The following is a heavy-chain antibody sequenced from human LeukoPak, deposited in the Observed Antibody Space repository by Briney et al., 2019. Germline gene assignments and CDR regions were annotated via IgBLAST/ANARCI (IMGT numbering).Heavy chain of an antibody. J-gene: IGHJ4*02. CDR1: GFTFSTYW. D-gene: IGHD2-2*01. CDR3: ARGDASSGDY. CDR2: IHQDGNEK. V-gene: IGHV3-7*04. Sequence: PGGSLRLSCAASGFTFSTYWMSWVRQAPGKGLEWVANIHQDGNEKYYVNSVKGRFTISRDNAKNSLFLRMNNLRVEDSAVYYCARGDASSGDYWGQGTLVTVSS.